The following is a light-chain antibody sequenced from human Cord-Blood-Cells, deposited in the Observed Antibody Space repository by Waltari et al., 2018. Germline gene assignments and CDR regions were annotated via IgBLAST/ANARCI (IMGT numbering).Light chain of an antibody. V-gene: IGLV2-14*01. J-gene: IGLJ2*01. CDR3: SSYTSSSTLYVV. CDR2: YVS. Sequence: QSALTQPASVSGSPGQSPTISCTGTSSDVGGYNYVSWYQQHPGKAPNLMIYYVSNRPSGVSNLFSGSKSGNTASLTISGLQAEDDAYYYCSSYTSSSTLYVVFGGGTNLTVL. CDR1: SSDVGGYNY.